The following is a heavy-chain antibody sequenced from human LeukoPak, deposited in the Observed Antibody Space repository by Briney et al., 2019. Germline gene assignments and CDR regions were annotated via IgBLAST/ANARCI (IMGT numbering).Heavy chain of an antibody. CDR1: GFTFSDYY. V-gene: IGHV3-11*01. CDR3: ARDFSSWYYYDSSGYNYFDY. J-gene: IGHJ4*02. D-gene: IGHD3-22*01. CDR2: ISSSGSTI. Sequence: GGSLRLSCAASGFTFSDYYMSWIRQAPGKGLEWVSYISSSGSTIYYADSVKGRFTISRYNAKNSLYLQMNSLRAEDTAVYYCARDFSSWYYYDSSGYNYFDYWGQGTLVTVSS.